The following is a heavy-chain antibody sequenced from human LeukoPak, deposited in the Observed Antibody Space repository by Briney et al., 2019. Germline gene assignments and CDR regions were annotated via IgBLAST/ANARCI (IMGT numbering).Heavy chain of an antibody. D-gene: IGHD3-3*01. CDR1: GFTFSSYS. CDR3: ARDGESDTYYDFWSGYYMGYYYYYMDV. V-gene: IGHV3-48*01. J-gene: IGHJ6*03. CDR2: ISSSSSTI. Sequence: PGGSLRLSCAASGFTFSSYSMNWVRQAPGKGLEWVSYISSSSSTIYYADSVKGRFTISRDNAKNSLYLQTNSLRAEDTAVYYCARDGESDTYYDFWSGYYMGYYYYYMDVWGKGTTVTVSS.